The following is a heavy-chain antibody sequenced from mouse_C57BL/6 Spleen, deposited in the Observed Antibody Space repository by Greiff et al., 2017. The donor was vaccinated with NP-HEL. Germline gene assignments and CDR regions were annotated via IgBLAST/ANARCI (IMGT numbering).Heavy chain of an antibody. V-gene: IGHV5-9-1*02. CDR2: ISSGGDYI. J-gene: IGHJ4*01. D-gene: IGHD2-5*01. CDR3: TRDDYSTHYYAMDY. CDR1: GFTFSSYA. Sequence: EVMLVESGEGLVKPGGSLKLSCAASGFTFSSYAMSWVRQTPEKRLEWVAYISSGGDYIYYADTVKGRFTISRDNARNTLYLQMSSLKSEDTAMYYCTRDDYSTHYYAMDYWGQGTSVTVSS.